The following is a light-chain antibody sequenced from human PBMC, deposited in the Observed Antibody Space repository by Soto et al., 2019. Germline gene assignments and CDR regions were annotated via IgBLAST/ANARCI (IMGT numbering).Light chain of an antibody. J-gene: IGKJ2*01. CDR1: QSVSSN. V-gene: IGKV3-15*01. Sequence: EIVMTQSPATLSVSPGDRVTLSCRASQSVSSNLAWYQQKPGQAPSLLIYVASTRANGIPARFSGSGSGTEFTLTISSLQSEDFAVYYCQQYNNWPPYTFGQGTKLEIK. CDR2: VAS. CDR3: QQYNNWPPYT.